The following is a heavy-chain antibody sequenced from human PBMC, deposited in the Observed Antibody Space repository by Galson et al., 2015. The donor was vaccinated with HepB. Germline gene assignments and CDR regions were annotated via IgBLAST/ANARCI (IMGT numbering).Heavy chain of an antibody. CDR2: ISGSGGST. D-gene: IGHD6-13*01. V-gene: IGHV3-23*01. CDR3: AKADAAAGTTEYFQH. CDR1: GFTFSSYA. J-gene: IGHJ1*01. Sequence: SLRLSCAASGFTFSSYAMSWVRQAPGKGLEWVSAISGSGGSTYYADSVKGRFTISRDNSKNTLYLQMNSLRAEDTAVYYCAKADAAAGTTEYFQHWGQGTLVTVSS.